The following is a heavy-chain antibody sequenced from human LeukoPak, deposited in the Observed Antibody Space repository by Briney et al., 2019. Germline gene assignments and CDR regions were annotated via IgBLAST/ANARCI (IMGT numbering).Heavy chain of an antibody. CDR2: ISGSGGST. V-gene: IGHV3-23*01. CDR3: AKSGQQLPYYYYHYMDV. Sequence: QTGGSLRLSCAASRFTFSSYAMSWVRQAPGKGLEWVSAISGSGGSTYYADSVKGRFTISRDNSKNTLYLQMNSLRAEDTAVYYFAKSGQQLPYYYYHYMDVWGKGTTVTVSS. CDR1: RFTFSSYA. J-gene: IGHJ6*03. D-gene: IGHD6-13*01.